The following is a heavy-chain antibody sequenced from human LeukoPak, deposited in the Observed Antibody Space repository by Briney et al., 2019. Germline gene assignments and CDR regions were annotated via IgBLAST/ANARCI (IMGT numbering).Heavy chain of an antibody. CDR1: KFTVSSNE. Sequence: GGSLRLSCAASKFTVSSNEMSWVRQAPGKGLEWVSSISGGSTYCADSRKGRFTISRDNSKNTLHLQMDSLRAEDTAVYYWSASAPTMFD. J-gene: IGHJ3*02. V-gene: IGHV3-38-3*01. D-gene: IGHD1-14*01. CDR2: ISGGST. CDR3: SASAPTMFD.